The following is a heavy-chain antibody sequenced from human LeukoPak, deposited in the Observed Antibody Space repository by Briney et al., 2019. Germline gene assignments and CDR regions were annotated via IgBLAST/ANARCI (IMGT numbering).Heavy chain of an antibody. CDR2: ISGGGGGT. Sequence: PGGSLRLSCAASGFXFSNYAISWVRQAPGKGQEWVSGISGGGGGTTSYADSVKGRFTISRDNSKNTLFLQMNSLRADDTAVYYCAKDPSYEWGQGTLVTVSS. V-gene: IGHV3-23*01. CDR3: AKDPSYE. CDR1: GFXFSNYA. D-gene: IGHD3-22*01. J-gene: IGHJ4*02.